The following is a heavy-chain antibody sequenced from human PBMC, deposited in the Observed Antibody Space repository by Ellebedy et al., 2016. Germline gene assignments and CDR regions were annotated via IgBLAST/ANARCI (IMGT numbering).Heavy chain of an antibody. CDR1: GYTFTSYY. V-gene: IGHV1-46*01. CDR3: ARDRGGLNWFDP. CDR2: INPNGGST. D-gene: IGHD3-16*01. J-gene: IGHJ5*02. Sequence: ASVKVSCKASGYTFTSYYMHWVRQAPGQGLEWMGIINPNGGSTRYAQRFQGRVTMIRDTSTSTVYMELSSLTPEETAVYYCARDRGGLNWFDPWGQGTLVTVSS.